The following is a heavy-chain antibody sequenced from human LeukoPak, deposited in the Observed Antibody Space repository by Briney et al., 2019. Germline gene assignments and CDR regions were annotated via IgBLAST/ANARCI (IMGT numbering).Heavy chain of an antibody. V-gene: IGHV4-59*01. CDR3: TKVLRGYSDYGD. CDR1: GASISSSY. Sequence: SETLSLTCAVSGASISSSYWSWIRQPPGKGLEYIGYIQHSDINYNPSLKSRVTMTLDTSKNQFSLKLTSVTAADTAIYYCTKVLRGYSDYGDWGQGTLVIVSS. D-gene: IGHD5-12*01. J-gene: IGHJ4*02. CDR2: IQHSDI.